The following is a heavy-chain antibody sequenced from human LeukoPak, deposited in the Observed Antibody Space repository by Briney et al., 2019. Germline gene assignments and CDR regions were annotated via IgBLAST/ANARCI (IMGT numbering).Heavy chain of an antibody. CDR3: ARVGYCSTTSCYWRAFDC. CDR2: IYSGGST. J-gene: IGHJ4*02. V-gene: IGHV3-53*01. Sequence: GGSLRLSRAASGFTVSSNYMSWVRQAPGKGLEWVSVIYSGGSTYYADSVKGRFTISRDNSKNTLYLQMNSLRAEDTAVYYCARVGYCSTTSCYWRAFDCWGQGTLVTVSS. D-gene: IGHD2-2*01. CDR1: GFTVSSNY.